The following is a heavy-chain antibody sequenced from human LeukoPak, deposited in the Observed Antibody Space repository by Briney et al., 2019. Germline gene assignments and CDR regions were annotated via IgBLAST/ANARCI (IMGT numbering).Heavy chain of an antibody. J-gene: IGHJ6*03. CDR3: AKYSNYYYYMDV. CDR1: GFTFSDYY. D-gene: IGHD2/OR15-2a*01. V-gene: IGHV3-11*04. Sequence: PGGSLRLSCAVSGFTFSDYYMSWIRQAPGEGLEWISYISSSGSTIYYADSVKGRFTISRDNAKNSLYLQMNSLRAEDTAVYYCAKYSNYYYYMDVWGKGTTVTVSS. CDR2: ISSSGSTI.